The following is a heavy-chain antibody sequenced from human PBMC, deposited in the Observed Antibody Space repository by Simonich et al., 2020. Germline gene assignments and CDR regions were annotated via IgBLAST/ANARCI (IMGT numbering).Heavy chain of an antibody. CDR3: AGRGYSGYDDY. D-gene: IGHD5-12*01. V-gene: IGHV3-53*04. Sequence: EVQLVESGGGLVQHGGSLRLSCAASGFTVSSNYMSWVRQAPGKGLELVSVIYSGGSTYYADSVKGRFTISRHNSKNTLYLQMNSLRAEDTAVYYCAGRGYSGYDDYWGQGTLVTVSS. CDR2: IYSGGST. CDR1: GFTVSSNY. J-gene: IGHJ4*02.